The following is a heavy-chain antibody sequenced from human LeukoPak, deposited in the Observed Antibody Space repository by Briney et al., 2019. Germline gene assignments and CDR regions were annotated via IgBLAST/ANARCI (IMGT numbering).Heavy chain of an antibody. V-gene: IGHV3-66*01. J-gene: IGHJ4*02. CDR1: GITVTSNH. Sequence: GGSLRLSCAASGITVTSNHMSWVRQAPGKELEWVSVIYSGGSTYYADSVRGRFTISRDNSKNTLYLQMDSLRTEDTAVYFCAKLYNYGYINWGQGTLVTVSS. CDR3: AKLYNYGYIN. CDR2: IYSGGST. D-gene: IGHD5-18*01.